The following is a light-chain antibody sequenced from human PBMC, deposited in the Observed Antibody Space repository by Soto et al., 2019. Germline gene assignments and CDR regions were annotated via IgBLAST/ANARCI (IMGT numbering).Light chain of an antibody. CDR1: QSVLHSSNNKNY. Sequence: DIVMTQSPGSLAVSLGERATINCTSSQSVLHSSNNKNYLAWNQQKPGQPPKLLIYWASTRESGVPDRFSGGGSGTDFTLTISGLQAEDVAVYYCQQYFTTPWTFGQGTKVEIK. CDR2: WAS. CDR3: QQYFTTPWT. V-gene: IGKV4-1*01. J-gene: IGKJ1*01.